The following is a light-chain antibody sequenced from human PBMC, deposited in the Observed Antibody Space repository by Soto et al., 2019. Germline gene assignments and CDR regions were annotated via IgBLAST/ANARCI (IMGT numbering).Light chain of an antibody. V-gene: IGLV2-14*01. CDR2: EVS. Sequence: QSALTQPASVSVSTGQSITISCTGTSSDVGGYNYVSWYEQHPGKAPKHMIYEVSNRPSGVSNRFSGSKSGNTASLTISGLQAEDEADYYCTSYTSSSTLDVFGTGTKVTVL. J-gene: IGLJ1*01. CDR1: SSDVGGYNY. CDR3: TSYTSSSTLDV.